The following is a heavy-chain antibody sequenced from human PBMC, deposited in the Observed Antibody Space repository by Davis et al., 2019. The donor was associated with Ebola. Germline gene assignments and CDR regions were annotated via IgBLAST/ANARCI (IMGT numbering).Heavy chain of an antibody. CDR2: IWYDGSNK. V-gene: IGHV3-33*08. CDR1: GFTFSSYA. CDR3: ARDRTSVVDY. D-gene: IGHD1-7*01. Sequence: GESLKISCAASGFTFSSYAMHWVRQAPGKGLEWVAVIWYDGSNKYYADSVKGRFTISRDNSKNTLYLQMNSLRAEDTAVYYCARDRTSVVDYWGQGTLVTVSS. J-gene: IGHJ4*02.